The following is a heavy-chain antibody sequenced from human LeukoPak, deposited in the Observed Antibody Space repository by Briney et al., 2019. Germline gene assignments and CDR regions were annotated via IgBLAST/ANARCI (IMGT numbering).Heavy chain of an antibody. J-gene: IGHJ4*02. V-gene: IGHV3-23*01. Sequence: GGSLRLSCAASGCTFNNYAMNSVRQPPWRELAWVSSISGGGETTYYADSAKGRFTISRDNSQNTLYLQMNSLRAEDTAVYYCARDYADYVGYFFFDYWGQGTLVTVSS. D-gene: IGHD4-17*01. CDR3: ARDYADYVGYFFFDY. CDR2: ISGGGETT. CDR1: GCTFNNYA.